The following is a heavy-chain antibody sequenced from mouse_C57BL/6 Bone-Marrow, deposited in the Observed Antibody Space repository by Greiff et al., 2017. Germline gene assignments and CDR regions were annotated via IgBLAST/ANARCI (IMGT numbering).Heavy chain of an antibody. CDR1: GYTFTSYW. D-gene: IGHD1-1*01. CDR3: ARGGYGSSYVNYFDY. V-gene: IGHV1-52*01. CDR2: IDPSDSET. J-gene: IGHJ2*01. Sequence: QVQLKQPGAELVRPGSSVKLSCKASGYTFTSYWMHWVKQRPIQGLEWIGNIDPSDSETHYNQKFKDKATLTVDKSSSTAYMQLSSLTSEDSAVYYCARGGYGSSYVNYFDYGGQGTTLTVSS.